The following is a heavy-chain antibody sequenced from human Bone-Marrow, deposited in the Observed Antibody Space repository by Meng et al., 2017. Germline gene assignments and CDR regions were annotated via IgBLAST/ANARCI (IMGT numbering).Heavy chain of an antibody. J-gene: IGHJ4*02. V-gene: IGHV3-23*01. CDR1: GFTFSSYA. Sequence: GESLKISCAASGFTFSSYAMSWVRQAPGKGLEWVSAISGSGGSTYYADSVKGRFTISRDKSKNTLYLQMNSLRAEDTAVYYCAKGENIAAAEIDYWGQGTLVTVSS. CDR3: AKGENIAAAEIDY. D-gene: IGHD6-13*01. CDR2: ISGSGGST.